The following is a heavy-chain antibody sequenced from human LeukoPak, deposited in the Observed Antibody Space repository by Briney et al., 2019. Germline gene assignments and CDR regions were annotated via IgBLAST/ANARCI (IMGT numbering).Heavy chain of an antibody. CDR1: GGSISSGGHY. CDR3: ARLVCGGGSCPAEFDY. V-gene: IGHV4-39*01. D-gene: IGHD2-15*01. Sequence: SETLSLTCIVSGGSISSGGHYWGWIRQPPGKGLEWIGSIYYSGSTYYNPSLNSRVTIFIDMSKNQFSLKLSSVTATDTAVYYCARLVCGGGSCPAEFDYWSQETLVTVSS. CDR2: IYYSGST. J-gene: IGHJ4*02.